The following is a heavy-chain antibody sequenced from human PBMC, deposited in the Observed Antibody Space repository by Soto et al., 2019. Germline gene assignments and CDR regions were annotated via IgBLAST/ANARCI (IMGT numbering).Heavy chain of an antibody. CDR2: VSTNGRST. J-gene: IGHJ6*02. CDR1: GLAFCNYA. V-gene: IGHV3-23*01. CDR3: AKDRAFNYFYGMDV. D-gene: IGHD3-10*01. Sequence: PGGSLRLSCIASGLAFCNYAMNWVRQVPGRGLEWVAGVSTNGRSTYYADSVRGRFTISRDNSKITVYLQMNSLRAEDTAVYYCAKDRAFNYFYGMDVWGQGTTVTVSS.